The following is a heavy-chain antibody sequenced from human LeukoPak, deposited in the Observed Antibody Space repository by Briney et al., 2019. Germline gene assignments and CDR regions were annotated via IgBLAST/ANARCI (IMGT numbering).Heavy chain of an antibody. J-gene: IGHJ3*02. CDR2: IGGSGGST. CDR1: GFTFSIYA. Sequence: GGSLRLSCAASGFTFSIYAVSWVRQAPGKGLEWVSTIGGSGGSTYYADSVKGRFTISRDNSKNTLYLQMNSLRAEDTAVYYCARVYSSEDYALHIWGQGTMVTVSS. V-gene: IGHV3-23*01. D-gene: IGHD6-25*01. CDR3: ARVYSSEDYALHI.